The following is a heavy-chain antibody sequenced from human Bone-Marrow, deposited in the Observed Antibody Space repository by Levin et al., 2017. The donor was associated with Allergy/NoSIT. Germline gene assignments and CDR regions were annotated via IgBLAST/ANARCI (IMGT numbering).Heavy chain of an antibody. D-gene: IGHD2-21*01. CDR3: ARGEEEFFFDACGY. V-gene: IGHV3-30-3*01. Sequence: GESLKISCAASGFTFNTYAMHWVRQAPGKGLEWVALISYDGSTESYADSVKGRFTISRDNSKDTLYLKMSSLRTEDTAVYYCARGEEEFFFDACGYWGQGTPVTVSS. CDR1: GFTFNTYA. J-gene: IGHJ4*02. CDR2: ISYDGSTE.